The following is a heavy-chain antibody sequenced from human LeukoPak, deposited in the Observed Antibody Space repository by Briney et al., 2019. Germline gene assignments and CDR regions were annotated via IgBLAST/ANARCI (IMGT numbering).Heavy chain of an antibody. CDR3: ARDKRYSGYEVQDY. Sequence: PSETLSLTCTVSGYSISSGYYWGWIRQPPGKGLEWIGSIYHSGSTYYNPSLKSRVTISVDTSKNQFSLKLSSVTAADTAVYYCARDKRYSGYEVQDYWGQGTLVTVSS. J-gene: IGHJ4*02. CDR2: IYHSGST. CDR1: GYSISSGYY. V-gene: IGHV4-38-2*02. D-gene: IGHD5-12*01.